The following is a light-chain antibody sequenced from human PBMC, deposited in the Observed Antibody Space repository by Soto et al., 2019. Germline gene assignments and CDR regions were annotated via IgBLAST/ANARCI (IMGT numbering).Light chain of an antibody. CDR3: QQYNQWPGT. V-gene: IGKV3-15*01. J-gene: IGKJ3*01. CDR2: RAS. CDR1: QSITNN. Sequence: EILMTQSPATLSVPPGERATLSCMASQSITNNLAWYQHKPGQAPPLLLYRASARATGIPARFSGSGSGTEFHITINSLQSEDFEVYYCQQYNQWPGTFGPGTKVDIK.